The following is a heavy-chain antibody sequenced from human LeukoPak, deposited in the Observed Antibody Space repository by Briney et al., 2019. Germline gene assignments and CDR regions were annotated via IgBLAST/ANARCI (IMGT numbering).Heavy chain of an antibody. CDR3: ARGGIQVSGIDEFDY. D-gene: IGHD6-19*01. V-gene: IGHV3-13*01. J-gene: IGHJ4*02. Sequence: HPGGSLRLSCVASGFTFIDYDMHWVRQVIGKGLEWVSAIGIRGDTHYSGSVEGRFTISRENAESSLYLQMNSLRAEDTAVYYCARGGIQVSGIDEFDYWGQGTLVTVSS. CDR1: GFTFIDYD. CDR2: IGIRGDT.